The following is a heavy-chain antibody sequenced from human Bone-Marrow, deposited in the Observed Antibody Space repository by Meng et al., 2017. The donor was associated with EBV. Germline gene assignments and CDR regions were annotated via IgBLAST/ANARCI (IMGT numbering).Heavy chain of an antibody. V-gene: IGHV1-18*01. CDR1: GYTFSSFG. CDR2: ISAYNGDT. CDR3: ARGMRNFNF. J-gene: IGHJ4*02. Sequence: QVQLVQSGAEVKKPGASVKVPCKASGYTFSSFGISWVRQAPGQGPEWMGWISAYNGDTKYAQKFQGRVTVTTDTSTSTAYMELRSLRRDDTAVYYCARGMRNFNFWGQGTLVTVSS.